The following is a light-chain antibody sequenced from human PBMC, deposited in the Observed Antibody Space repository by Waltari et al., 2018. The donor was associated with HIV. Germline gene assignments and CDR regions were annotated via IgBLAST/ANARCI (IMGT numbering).Light chain of an antibody. CDR2: GAS. Sequence: EIVMTQSPATLSVSPGERATLSFRASQSVTSNLAWYQQKPGQAPRLRIYGASTRATGIPARFSGSGSGTEFTLTISRLQSEDFAVYYCQQYNNWPPYTFGQGTKLEIK. V-gene: IGKV3-15*01. J-gene: IGKJ2*01. CDR1: QSVTSN. CDR3: QQYNNWPPYT.